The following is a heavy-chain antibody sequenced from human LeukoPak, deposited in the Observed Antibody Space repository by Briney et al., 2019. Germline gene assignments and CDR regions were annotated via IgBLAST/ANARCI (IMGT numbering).Heavy chain of an antibody. V-gene: IGHV3-33*01. CDR2: IWYDGSKK. CDR3: ARDFCSTTSCLDY. J-gene: IGHJ4*02. CDR1: GFTFSNYG. D-gene: IGHD2-2*01. Sequence: GGSLGLSCATSGFTFSNYGMHWVRQAPGKGLEWVAVIWYDGSKKYYADSVKGRFTISRDDSKNTLYLQMNSLRGDDTAFYYCARDFCSTTSCLDYWGQGTLVTVSS.